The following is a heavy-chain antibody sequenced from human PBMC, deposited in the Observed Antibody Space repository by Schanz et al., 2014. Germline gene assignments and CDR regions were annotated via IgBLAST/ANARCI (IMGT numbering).Heavy chain of an antibody. CDR1: GFNFRNYW. Sequence: VQLVESGGGLVQPGGSLRLSCVVSGFNFRNYWMSWVRQSPGKGLEWVALISYDGSNKYYADSVKGRFTISRDSSKNSLYLQMNSLTAEDTAVYYCARGVRIDYWGQGTLVTVSS. CDR2: ISYDGSNK. V-gene: IGHV3-30*03. J-gene: IGHJ4*02. CDR3: ARGVRIDY. D-gene: IGHD3-3*01.